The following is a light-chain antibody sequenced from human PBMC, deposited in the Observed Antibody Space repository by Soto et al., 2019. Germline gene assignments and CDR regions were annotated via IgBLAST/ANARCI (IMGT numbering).Light chain of an antibody. CDR1: NSDIGAYDY. Sequence: QSALTQPASVSGSPGQSITISCSGTNSDIGAYDYVSWYQQHPGKPPKLIIYNVNNRPSGVSFRFSGSKSANTASLTISGLQAEDEADYYCCSYAGSYTLVFGGGTKVTVL. CDR3: CSYAGSYTLV. CDR2: NVN. V-gene: IGLV2-14*03. J-gene: IGLJ3*02.